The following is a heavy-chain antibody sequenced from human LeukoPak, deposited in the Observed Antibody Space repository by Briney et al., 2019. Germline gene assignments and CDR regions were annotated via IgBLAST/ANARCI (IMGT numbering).Heavy chain of an antibody. D-gene: IGHD1-26*01. CDR2: ISSSSSYI. CDR3: ARDPKRRVGATRYYYYGMDV. J-gene: IGHJ6*02. CDR1: GFTVSSNY. Sequence: GGSLRHSCAASGFTVSSNYMSWVRQAPGKGLEWVSSISSSSSYIYYADSVKGRFTISRDNAKNSLYLQMNSLRAEDTAVYYCARDPKRRVGATRYYYYGMDVWGQGTTVTVSS. V-gene: IGHV3-21*01.